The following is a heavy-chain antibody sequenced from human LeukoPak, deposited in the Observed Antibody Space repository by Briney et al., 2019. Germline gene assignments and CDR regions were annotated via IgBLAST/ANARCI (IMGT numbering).Heavy chain of an antibody. D-gene: IGHD5-12*01. CDR1: GGSVSSGSYY. Sequence: PSETLSLTCTVSGGSVSSGSYYWSWIRQPPGKGLEWIGYIYYSGSTNYNSSLKSRVTISVDTSKNQFSLKLSSVTAADTAVYYCARDRVATIYLSSSYGMDVWGQGTTVTVSS. J-gene: IGHJ6*02. V-gene: IGHV4-61*01. CDR2: IYYSGST. CDR3: ARDRVATIYLSSSYGMDV.